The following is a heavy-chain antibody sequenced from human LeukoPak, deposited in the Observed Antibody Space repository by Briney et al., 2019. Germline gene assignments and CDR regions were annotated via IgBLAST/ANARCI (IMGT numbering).Heavy chain of an antibody. J-gene: IGHJ4*02. CDR2: IYTRGTT. D-gene: IGHD3-9*01. CDR3: ARDESVLTGYYSDY. CDR1: GGSISRYY. Sequence: SETLSLTCTVSGGSISRYYWSWIRQSAGKGLEWIGRIYTRGTTKYHPSLKSRATISVDTSKNQFSPNLISVTAADTAVYYCARDESVLTGYYSDYWGQGTLVTVSS. V-gene: IGHV4-4*07.